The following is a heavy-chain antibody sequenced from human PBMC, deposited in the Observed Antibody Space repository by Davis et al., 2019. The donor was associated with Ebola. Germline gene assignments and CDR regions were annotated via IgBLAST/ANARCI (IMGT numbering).Heavy chain of an antibody. V-gene: IGHV3-74*01. D-gene: IGHD1-1*01. CDR3: ARDHNWAFDS. CDR2: TNTDGSTT. J-gene: IGHJ4*02. Sequence: PGGSLRLSCVVSGFTFSNYWMHWVRQAPGKGPVWVSRTNTDGSTTNYADSVKGRFTISRDNARNSLYLQMNSLRDEDTALYYCARDHNWAFDSWGQGSLVTVSS. CDR1: GFTFSNYW.